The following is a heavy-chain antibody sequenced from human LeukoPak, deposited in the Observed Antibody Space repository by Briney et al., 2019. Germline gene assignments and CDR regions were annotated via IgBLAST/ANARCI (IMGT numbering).Heavy chain of an antibody. CDR1: GFTFRSYW. Sequence: QSGGSLRLSCAASGFTFRSYWMSWVRQAPGKGLEWVANIKQDGSEKYYVDSVKGRFTISRDNSKNTLYLQMNSLRAEDTAVYYCASLRLFDYWGQGTLVTVSS. J-gene: IGHJ4*02. D-gene: IGHD5-12*01. CDR2: IKQDGSEK. V-gene: IGHV3-7*01. CDR3: ASLRLFDY.